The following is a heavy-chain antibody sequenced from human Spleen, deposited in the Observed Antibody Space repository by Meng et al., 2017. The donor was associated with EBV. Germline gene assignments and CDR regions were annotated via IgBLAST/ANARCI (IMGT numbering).Heavy chain of an antibody. Sequence: EVQLVESGGXLVKPGGSLRLSCAASGFTFSSYSMNWVRQAPGKGLEWVSSISSSSSYIYYADSVKGRFTISRDNAKNSLYLQMNSLRAEDTAVYYCARETNNEGMTTVVMGFFDYWGQGTLVTVSS. CDR2: ISSSSSYI. D-gene: IGHD4-23*01. CDR3: ARETNNEGMTTVVMGFFDY. J-gene: IGHJ4*02. V-gene: IGHV3-21*01. CDR1: GFTFSSYS.